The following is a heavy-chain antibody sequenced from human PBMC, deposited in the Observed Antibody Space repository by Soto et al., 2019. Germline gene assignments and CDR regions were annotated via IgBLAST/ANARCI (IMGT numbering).Heavy chain of an antibody. V-gene: IGHV5-51*01. Sequence: PGASLKISCKGSGYSFTSYWIGWVRRMPGKGLERMGIIYPGDSDTRYSPSFKGQVTISAAKSISTAYLQWSSLKASAPPVFYFLFRGYSYGRDYLDQETLVTVSS. CDR2: IYPGDSDT. J-gene: IGHJ4*02. D-gene: IGHD5-18*01. CDR3: LFRGYSYGRDY. CDR1: GYSFTSYW.